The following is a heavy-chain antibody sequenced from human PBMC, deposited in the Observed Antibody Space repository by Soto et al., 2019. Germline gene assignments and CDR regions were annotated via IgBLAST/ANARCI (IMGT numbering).Heavy chain of an antibody. V-gene: IGHV3-23*01. CDR1: GFTFGSYA. D-gene: IGHD3-9*01. Sequence: EVQLLESGGGLVQPGGSLRLSCAASGFTFGSYAMSWVRQAPGKGVEWVSAISGSGGSTYYADSVKGRFTIFRDNSKNTLYLQMNSLRAEDTAVYYCAKDRYALELYNWFEPWGQGTLVTVSS. CDR3: AKDRYALELYNWFEP. J-gene: IGHJ5*02. CDR2: ISGSGGST.